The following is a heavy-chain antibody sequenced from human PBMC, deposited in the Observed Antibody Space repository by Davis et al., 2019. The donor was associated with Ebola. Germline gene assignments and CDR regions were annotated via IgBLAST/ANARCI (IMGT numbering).Heavy chain of an antibody. J-gene: IGHJ4*02. CDR2: ITSDGSRT. Sequence: GESLKISCVVSGITLSSDNMHWVRQAPGKGLVWVSRITSDGSRTSCADSVKGRFTISRDNAKNTLYLQMNSLRAEDTAVYYCARGTGTTSRGDYWGQGTLVTVSS. CDR1: GITLSSDN. V-gene: IGHV3-74*01. D-gene: IGHD1-1*01. CDR3: ARGTGTTSRGDY.